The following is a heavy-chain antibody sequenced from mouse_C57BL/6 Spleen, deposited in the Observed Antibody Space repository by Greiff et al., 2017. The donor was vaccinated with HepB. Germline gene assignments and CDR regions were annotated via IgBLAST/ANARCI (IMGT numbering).Heavy chain of an antibody. J-gene: IGHJ4*01. CDR1: GFTFSSYA. D-gene: IGHD1-1*01. CDR3: ARESITRAMDY. CDR2: ISDGGSYT. Sequence: EVKLMESGGGLVKPGGSLKLSCAASGFTFSSYAMSWVRQTPEKRLEWVATISDGGSYTYYPDNVKGRFTISRDNAKNNLYLQMSHLKSEDTAMYYCARESITRAMDYWGQGTSVTVSS. V-gene: IGHV5-4*01.